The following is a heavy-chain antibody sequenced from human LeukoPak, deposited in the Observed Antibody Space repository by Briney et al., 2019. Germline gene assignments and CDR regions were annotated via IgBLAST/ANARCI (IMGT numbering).Heavy chain of an antibody. CDR1: GFSFSNSW. D-gene: IGHD6-13*01. J-gene: IGHJ6*03. CDR2: ISGSGGST. CDR3: AKVYSLTYYYYYYMDV. V-gene: IGHV3-23*01. Sequence: PGGSLRLSCAASGFSFSNSWMHWVRQAPGKGLEWVSAISGSGGSTYYADSVKGRFTISRDNSKNTLYLQMNSLRAEDTAVYYCAKVYSLTYYYYYYMDVWGKGTTVTVSS.